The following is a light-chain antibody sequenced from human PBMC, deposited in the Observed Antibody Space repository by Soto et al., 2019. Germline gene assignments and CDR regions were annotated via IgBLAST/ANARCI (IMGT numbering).Light chain of an antibody. CDR3: SSYTSSSPAIV. CDR2: DVS. J-gene: IGLJ1*01. CDR1: SSEVGGYNY. V-gene: IGLV2-14*01. Sequence: SVLTQPASVPGSPGQAITISCTGTSSEVGGYNYVSWYQQHPGKAPKLVIYDVSNRPSGVSNRFSGSKSGNTASLTISGLQAEDEADYYCSSYTSSSPAIVFGTGTKVTVL.